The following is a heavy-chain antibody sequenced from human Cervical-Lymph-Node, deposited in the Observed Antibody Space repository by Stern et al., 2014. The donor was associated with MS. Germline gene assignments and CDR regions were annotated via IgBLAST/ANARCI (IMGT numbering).Heavy chain of an antibody. D-gene: IGHD5-18*01. CDR1: GYTFTSSN. V-gene: IGHV1-8*01. J-gene: IGHJ4*02. Sequence: QLVQSGAEVKKPGASMKVSCKASGYTFTSSNINWVRQATGQGLEWMGWMNPNSGNTGYAQKFQGRVTMTRNTSISTAYMELSALRSDDTAMYFCARGLPAMIGVIGAVGGQGILVTVSS. CDR3: ARGLPAMIGVIGAV. CDR2: MNPNSGNT.